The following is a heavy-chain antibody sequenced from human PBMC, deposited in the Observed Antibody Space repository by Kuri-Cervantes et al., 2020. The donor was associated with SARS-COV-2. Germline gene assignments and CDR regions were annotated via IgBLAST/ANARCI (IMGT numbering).Heavy chain of an antibody. CDR1: GYTFSNYG. V-gene: IGHV1-18*01. CDR2: ISAYNGLT. Sequence: ASVKVSCKASGYTFSNYGISWVRQAPGQGLQWMGWISAYNGLTDYAQKFQGRVTMTTDTSTSTAYMELRSLRTDDTAMYYCARANGVVATLGIFDSWGQGTLVTVSS. D-gene: IGHD5-12*01. CDR3: ARANGVVATLGIFDS. J-gene: IGHJ4*02.